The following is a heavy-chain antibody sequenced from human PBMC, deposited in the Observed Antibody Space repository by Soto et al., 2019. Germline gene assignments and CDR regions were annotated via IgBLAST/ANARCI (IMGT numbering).Heavy chain of an antibody. CDR1: GFTFSSYA. CDR3: AEALRVKDRNWFDP. V-gene: IGHV3-23*01. J-gene: IGHJ5*02. D-gene: IGHD5-12*01. Sequence: PGGSLRLSCAASGFTFSSYAMSWVRQAPGKGLEWVSAISGSGGSAYYADSVKGRFTISRDNSKNTLYLQMNSLRAEDTAVYYCAEALRVKDRNWFDPWGQGTLVTVSS. CDR2: ISGSGGSA.